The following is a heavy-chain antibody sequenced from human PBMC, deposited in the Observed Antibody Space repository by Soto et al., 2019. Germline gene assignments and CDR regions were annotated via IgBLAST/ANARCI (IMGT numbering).Heavy chain of an antibody. Sequence: EVQLLESWGGLVQPGGSLRLSCAASGFTFSSYAMSWVRQAPGKGLEWFSAISGSGGSTYYSDSVKGRFTISRDNSKNTLYLQINILRAEDTAVYYCAKTVRIYVFPFDYWGQGTLVTVSS. D-gene: IGHD3-10*02. V-gene: IGHV3-23*01. CDR1: GFTFSSYA. CDR2: ISGSGGST. CDR3: AKTVRIYVFPFDY. J-gene: IGHJ4*02.